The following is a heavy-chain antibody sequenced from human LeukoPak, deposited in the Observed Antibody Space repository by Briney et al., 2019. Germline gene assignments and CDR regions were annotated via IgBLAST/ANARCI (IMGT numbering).Heavy chain of an antibody. CDR3: ATIEKSLSAPSVEASWDDAFDI. D-gene: IGHD1-26*01. Sequence: KTSETLSLTCAVYGGSFSGYYWSWIRQPPGKGLEWIGEINHSGSTNYNPSLKSRVTISVDTSKNQFSLKLSSVTAADTAVYYCATIEKSLSAPSVEASWDDAFDIWGQGTMVTVSS. CDR1: GGSFSGYY. V-gene: IGHV4-34*01. J-gene: IGHJ3*02. CDR2: INHSGST.